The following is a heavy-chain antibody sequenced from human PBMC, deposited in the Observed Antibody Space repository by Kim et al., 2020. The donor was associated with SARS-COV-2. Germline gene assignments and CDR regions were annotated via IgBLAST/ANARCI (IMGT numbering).Heavy chain of an antibody. CDR1: GFTFSSYD. CDR2: IGTAGDT. V-gene: IGHV3-13*01. Sequence: GGSLRLSCAASGFTFSSYDMHWVRQATGKGLEWVSAIGTAGDTYYPGSVKGRFTISRENAKNSLYLQMNSLRAGDTAVYYCVREGGSGSYEAYYYGMDVWGQGTTVTVSS. J-gene: IGHJ6*02. CDR3: VREGGSGSYEAYYYGMDV. D-gene: IGHD3-10*01.